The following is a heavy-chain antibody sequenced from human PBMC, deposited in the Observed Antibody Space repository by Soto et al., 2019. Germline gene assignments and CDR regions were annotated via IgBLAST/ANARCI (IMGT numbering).Heavy chain of an antibody. CDR3: ARVGRWLQLALFDY. D-gene: IGHD5-12*01. CDR1: GGSISSGGYY. V-gene: IGHV4-31*03. J-gene: IGHJ4*02. Sequence: SETLSLTCTVSGGSISSGGYYWSWIRQHPGKGLEWIGYIYYSGSTYYNPSLKSRVTISVDTSKNQFSLKLSSVTAADTAVYYCARVGRWLQLALFDYWGQGTLVTVSS. CDR2: IYYSGST.